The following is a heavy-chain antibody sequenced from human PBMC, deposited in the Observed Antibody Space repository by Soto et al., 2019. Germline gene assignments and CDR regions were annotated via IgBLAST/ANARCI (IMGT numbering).Heavy chain of an antibody. J-gene: IGHJ4*02. D-gene: IGHD1-1*01. CDR3: AKFGMATTKRSPPYYIDY. CDR2: ISGSGGGT. CDR1: GLTFSSYA. Sequence: PRGSLRLSCAASGLTFSSYAIIWVRQAPGKGLEWVSSISGSGGGTYYADSVKGRFTFSRDNSKNTLYLQMNSLRAEDTAVYYCAKFGMATTKRSPPYYIDYWGQGALVTVSS. V-gene: IGHV3-23*01.